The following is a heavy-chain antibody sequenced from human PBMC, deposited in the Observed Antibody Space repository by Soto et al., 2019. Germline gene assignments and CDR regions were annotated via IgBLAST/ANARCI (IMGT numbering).Heavy chain of an antibody. Sequence: PGGSLRHSCAASGVTFISYGMHWVRQAPGKGLEWVAVISYDGSNKYYADSVKGRFTTSRDNSKNTLYLQMNSLRAEDTAVYYCASGGDSSSWLFDYWGQGTLVTVSS. J-gene: IGHJ4*02. V-gene: IGHV3-30*03. CDR3: ASGGDSSSWLFDY. CDR2: ISYDGSNK. CDR1: GVTFISYG. D-gene: IGHD6-13*01.